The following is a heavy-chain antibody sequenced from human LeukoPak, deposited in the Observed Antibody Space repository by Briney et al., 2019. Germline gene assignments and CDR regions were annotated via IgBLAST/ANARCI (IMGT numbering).Heavy chain of an antibody. CDR3: ARGGVTYYDILTGLPLIDY. Sequence: SVKVSCKASGGTFSSYTISWVRQAPGQGLEWMGRIIPILGIANYAQKFQGRVTITADKSTSTAYMELSSLRSEDTAVYYCARGGVTYYDILTGLPLIDYWGQGTLVTVSS. CDR1: GGTFSSYT. J-gene: IGHJ4*02. D-gene: IGHD3-9*01. V-gene: IGHV1-69*02. CDR2: IIPILGIA.